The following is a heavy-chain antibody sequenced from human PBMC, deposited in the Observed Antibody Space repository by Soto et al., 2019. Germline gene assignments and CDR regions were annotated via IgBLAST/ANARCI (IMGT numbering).Heavy chain of an antibody. Sequence: SETLSLTCTVSGGSISSSSYYWGWIRQPPGQGLEWIGSIYYSGSTYYNPSLKSRVTISVDTSKNQFSLKLSSVTAADTAVYYCARLRKGKDIVVVPPAMHYYYYYYMDVWGKGTTVTVSS. V-gene: IGHV4-39*01. D-gene: IGHD2-2*01. CDR1: GGSISSSSYY. J-gene: IGHJ6*03. CDR2: IYYSGST. CDR3: ARLRKGKDIVVVPPAMHYYYYYYMDV.